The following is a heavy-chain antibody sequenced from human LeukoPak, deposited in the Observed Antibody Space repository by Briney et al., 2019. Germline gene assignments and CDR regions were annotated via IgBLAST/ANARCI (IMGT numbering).Heavy chain of an antibody. Sequence: PSETLSLTCAVYGGSFSGYYWGWIRQPPGKGLEWIGSIYHSGSTYYNPSLKSRVTISVDTSKNQFSLKLSSVTAADTAVYYCATEYYDFWSGRPNAFDIWGQGTMVTVSS. CDR2: IYHSGST. V-gene: IGHV4-38-2*02. CDR3: ATEYYDFWSGRPNAFDI. J-gene: IGHJ3*02. D-gene: IGHD3-3*01. CDR1: GGSFSGYY.